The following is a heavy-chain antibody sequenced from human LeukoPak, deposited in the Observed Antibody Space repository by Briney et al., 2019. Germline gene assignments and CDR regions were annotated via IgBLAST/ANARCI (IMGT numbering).Heavy chain of an antibody. CDR2: ISSSGST. Sequence: SETLSLTCTVSGVSISSYYCSWIRQPPGKGLEWIGYISSSGSTDYSPSLKSRVTISVDTSKNQFSLNLISVTAADTAGYYCARQEEGSGWYRSYIDLWGRGTLVIVSS. J-gene: IGHJ2*01. D-gene: IGHD6-19*01. CDR1: GVSISSYY. CDR3: ARQEEGSGWYRSYIDL. V-gene: IGHV4-59*08.